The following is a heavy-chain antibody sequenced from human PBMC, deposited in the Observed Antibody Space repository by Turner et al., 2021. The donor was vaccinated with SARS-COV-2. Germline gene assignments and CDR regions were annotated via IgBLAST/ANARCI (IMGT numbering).Heavy chain of an antibody. J-gene: IGHJ4*02. V-gene: IGHV4-39*01. Sequence: QVQLQGSGPGLGKPSETLSLTCTVSGGSISSSSYFWGWIRQPPTKELEWIGSIYYSGTTYSNPSLKSRVSLSIDPSKNQFSMKLTSVTAADTALYFCARQAAGQGLDYWGRGILVTVSS. CDR3: ARQAAGQGLDY. D-gene: IGHD3-10*01. CDR2: IYYSGTT. CDR1: GGSISSSSYF.